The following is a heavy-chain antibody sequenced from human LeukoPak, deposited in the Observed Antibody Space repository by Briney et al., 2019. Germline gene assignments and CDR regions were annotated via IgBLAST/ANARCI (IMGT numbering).Heavy chain of an antibody. Sequence: PGGSLRLSCAASGFTFSSYAMSWVRQAPGKGLEWVSAISGSGGSTYYADSVKGRFTISRGNSKNTLYLQMNSLRAEDTAVYYCAKDLGGSYYPFDYWGQGTLVTVSS. CDR1: GFTFSSYA. V-gene: IGHV3-23*01. CDR3: AKDLGGSYYPFDY. J-gene: IGHJ4*02. D-gene: IGHD3-10*01. CDR2: ISGSGGST.